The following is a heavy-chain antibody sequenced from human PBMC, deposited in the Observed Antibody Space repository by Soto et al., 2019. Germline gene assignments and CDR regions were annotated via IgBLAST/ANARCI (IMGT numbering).Heavy chain of an antibody. J-gene: IGHJ4*02. CDR1: GGSVSSGSYY. Sequence: SETLSLTCTVSGGSVSSGSYYWSWIRQPPGKGLEWIGYVYHTGRTSYNPSLKSRVSISMDTSKNKFSLNLDSVTAADTAVYFCARDFAYFDSWGQGTLVTVSS. V-gene: IGHV4-61*01. CDR2: VYHTGRT. CDR3: ARDFAYFDS. D-gene: IGHD3-3*01.